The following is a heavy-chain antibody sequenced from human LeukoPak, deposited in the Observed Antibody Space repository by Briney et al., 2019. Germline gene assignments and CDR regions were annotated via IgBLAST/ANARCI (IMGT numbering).Heavy chain of an antibody. CDR1: GGSISSYY. D-gene: IGHD4-17*01. CDR2: IYYSGST. CDR3: ARDGDPDAFDI. J-gene: IGHJ3*02. Sequence: SETLSLTCTVSGGSISSYYWSWIRQPPGKGLEWIGYIYYSGSTNYNPSLKSRVTISVDTSKNQFSLKLSSMTAADTAVYYCARDGDPDAFDIWGQGTMVTVSS. V-gene: IGHV4-59*01.